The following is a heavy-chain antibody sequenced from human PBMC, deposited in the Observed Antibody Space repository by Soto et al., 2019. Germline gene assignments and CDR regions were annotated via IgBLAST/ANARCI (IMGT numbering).Heavy chain of an antibody. CDR3: AKDQGAQDQLYDFWSGYQYYYYGMDV. J-gene: IGHJ6*02. V-gene: IGHV3-23*01. CDR1: GFTISSYA. D-gene: IGHD3-3*01. Sequence: GGSLRLSCAASGFTISSYAMSWVRQAPGKGLEWVSAISGSGGSTYYADSVKGRFTISRDNSKNTLYLQMNSLRAEDTAVYYCAKDQGAQDQLYDFWSGYQYYYYGMDVWGQGTTVTVSS. CDR2: ISGSGGST.